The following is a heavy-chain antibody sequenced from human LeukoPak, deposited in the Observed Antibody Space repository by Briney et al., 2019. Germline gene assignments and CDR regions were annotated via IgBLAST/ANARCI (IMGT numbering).Heavy chain of an antibody. CDR3: VRDPPSRQFDP. J-gene: IGHJ5*02. CDR1: GGYMHSYY. Sequence: SETLSLTCTVSGGYMHSYYWTWIRQPAGKGLEWIGRINPSGSTNYNPSLKSRVTMSVDTSKNQFSLNVTSVTAADTAVYYCVRDPPSRQFDPWGQGTLVTVSS. V-gene: IGHV4-4*07. CDR2: INPSGST.